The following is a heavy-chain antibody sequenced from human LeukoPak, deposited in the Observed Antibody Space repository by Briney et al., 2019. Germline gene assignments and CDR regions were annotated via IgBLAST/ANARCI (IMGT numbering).Heavy chain of an antibody. J-gene: IGHJ4*02. D-gene: IGHD6-19*01. CDR3: AKDPENSSGWYIG. V-gene: IGHV3-23*01. CDR1: GFTFSSYA. Sequence: GGSLRLSSAASGFTFSSYAMSWVRQAPGKGLEWVSAISGSGGSTYYADSVKGRFTISRDNSKNTLYLQMNSLRAEDTAVYYCAKDPENSSGWYIGWGQGTLVTVSS. CDR2: ISGSGGST.